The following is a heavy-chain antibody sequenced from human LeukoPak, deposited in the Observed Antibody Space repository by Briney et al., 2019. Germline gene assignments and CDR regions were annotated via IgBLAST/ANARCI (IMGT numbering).Heavy chain of an antibody. D-gene: IGHD3-9*01. Sequence: GASVKVSCKASGYTFTSYDINWVRQATGQGLEWMGWMNPNSGNTGYAQKFQGRVTMTRNTSISTAYMELSSLRSEDTAVYYCARGVRALLRYFDWLLDHYYYYMDVWGKGTTVTISS. CDR3: ARGVRALLRYFDWLLDHYYYYMDV. CDR1: GYTFTSYD. CDR2: MNPNSGNT. V-gene: IGHV1-8*01. J-gene: IGHJ6*03.